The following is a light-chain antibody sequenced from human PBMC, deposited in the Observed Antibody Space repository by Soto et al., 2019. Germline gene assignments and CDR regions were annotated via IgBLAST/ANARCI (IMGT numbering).Light chain of an antibody. V-gene: IGLV2-14*01. J-gene: IGLJ3*02. Sequence: SALTQPASVSGSPGQSITISCTGTSSDVGGYNYVSWYQQPPGKAPKLMIYEVSNWPSGVSNRFSGSKSGNTASLTISGLQAEDEADYYCSSFTSSNTWVFGGGTKVTVL. CDR3: SSFTSSNTWV. CDR1: SSDVGGYNY. CDR2: EVS.